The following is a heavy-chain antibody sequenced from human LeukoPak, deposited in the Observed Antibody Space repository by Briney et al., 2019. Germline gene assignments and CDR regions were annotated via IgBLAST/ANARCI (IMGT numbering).Heavy chain of an antibody. CDR1: GFTFCSYS. V-gene: IGHV3-21*01. D-gene: IGHD1-7*01. J-gene: IGHJ5*02. CDR2: ISSSSSYI. Sequence: GGSLRLSCAASGFTFCSYSMNWVRQAPGKGLEWVSSISSSSSYIYYADSVKGRFTISRDNAKNSLYLQMNSLRAEDTAVYYCARGQVITGTTLNWFDPWGQGTLVTVSS. CDR3: ARGQVITGTTLNWFDP.